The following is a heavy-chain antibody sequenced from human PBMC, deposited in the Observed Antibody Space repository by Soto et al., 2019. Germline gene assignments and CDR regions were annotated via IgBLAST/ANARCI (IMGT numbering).Heavy chain of an antibody. V-gene: IGHV3-74*01. CDR3: VRGKNGYGNFDC. CDR2: MFTDVSTT. D-gene: IGHD5-12*01. Sequence: GGSLRLSCAASGFSFSGFWMHWVRQAPGKGLVWVSRMFTDVSTTYYADSVKGRFTISRDNAKSTLYLQMNSLRDEDTAVYYCVRGKNGYGNFDCWGQGTLVTVSS. CDR1: GFSFSGFW. J-gene: IGHJ4*02.